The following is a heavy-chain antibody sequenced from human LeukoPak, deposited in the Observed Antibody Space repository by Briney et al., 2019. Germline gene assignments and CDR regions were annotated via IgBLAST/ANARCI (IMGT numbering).Heavy chain of an antibody. Sequence: SQTLSLTCTVSGGSISSYYWSWIRQPPGKGLEWIGYIYYSGSTNYNPSLKSRVTISVDTSKNQFSLKLSSVTAADTAVYYCARVLSWFGELTDYYYGMDVWGQGTTVTVSS. J-gene: IGHJ6*02. D-gene: IGHD3-10*01. CDR3: ARVLSWFGELTDYYYGMDV. CDR2: IYYSGST. V-gene: IGHV4-59*01. CDR1: GGSISSYY.